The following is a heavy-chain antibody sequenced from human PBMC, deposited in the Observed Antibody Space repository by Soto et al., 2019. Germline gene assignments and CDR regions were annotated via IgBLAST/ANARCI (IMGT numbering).Heavy chain of an antibody. CDR2: ISDSGGKT. Sequence: GGSLRLSCAASGFSFSSYAMSWVRQAPGKGLEWVSAISDSGGKTYYTDSVKGRFTISRDNSKNTLYLQMNSLRVEDTAIYHCAREGGAKGFFDYWGQGTLVTVSS. CDR3: AREGGAKGFFDY. V-gene: IGHV3-23*01. CDR1: GFSFSSYA. J-gene: IGHJ4*02. D-gene: IGHD1-26*01.